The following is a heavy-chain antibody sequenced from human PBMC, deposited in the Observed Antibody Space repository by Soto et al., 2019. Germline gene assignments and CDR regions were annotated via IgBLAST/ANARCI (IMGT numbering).Heavy chain of an antibody. CDR1: GYSISRGYY. D-gene: IGHD2-21*02. CDR3: ARASVGHPGWGHRSHP. Sequence: ENPYLTCTVSGYSISRGYYWSWIRQTPGKGLEWIGSISHSGTSFYNPSLRSRVTISMDTSNNHFSLKLNSLTATDTAVYYCARASVGHPGWGHRSHPWCQATLLTLS. V-gene: IGHV4-38-2*02. J-gene: IGHJ5*02. CDR2: ISHSGTS.